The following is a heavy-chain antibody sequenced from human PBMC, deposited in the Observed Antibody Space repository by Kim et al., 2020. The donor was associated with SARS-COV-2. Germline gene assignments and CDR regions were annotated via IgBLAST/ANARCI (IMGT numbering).Heavy chain of an antibody. V-gene: IGHV3-74*01. J-gene: IGHJ6*02. CDR1: GFTFSSYW. D-gene: IGHD3-9*01. Sequence: GGSLRLSCAASGFTFSSYWMHWVRQAPGKGLVWVSRINSDGSSTSYADSVKGRFTISRDNAKNTLYLQMNSLRAEDTAVYYCARDYLLYYDILTGYLSTYYYYGMDVWGQGTTVTVSS. CDR3: ARDYLLYYDILTGYLSTYYYYGMDV. CDR2: INSDGSST.